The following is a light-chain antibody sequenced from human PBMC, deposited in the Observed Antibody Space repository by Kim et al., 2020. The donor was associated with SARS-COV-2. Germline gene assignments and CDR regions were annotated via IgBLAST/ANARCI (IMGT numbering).Light chain of an antibody. CDR2: AAS. J-gene: IGKJ2*01. Sequence: DIQMTQSPSSLSAPVGDRVTITCRASQSISSYLNWYQQKPGKAPKLLIYAASSLQSGVPSRFSGSGSGTDFTLTISSLQPEDFATYYCQQSYSTPKYTFGQGTKLEI. CDR1: QSISSY. CDR3: QQSYSTPKYT. V-gene: IGKV1-39*01.